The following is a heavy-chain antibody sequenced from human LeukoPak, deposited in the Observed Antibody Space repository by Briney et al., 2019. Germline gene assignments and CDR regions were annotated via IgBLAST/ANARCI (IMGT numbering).Heavy chain of an antibody. CDR1: GFTFSSYG. CDR2: ISSSSSYI. J-gene: IGHJ6*02. CDR3: AREGSMDV. V-gene: IGHV3-21*01. Sequence: PGRSLRLSCAASGFTFSSYGMHWVRQAPGKGLEWVSSISSSSSYIYYADSVKGRFTIPRDNAKNSLYLQMNSLRAEDTAVYYCAREGSMDVWGQGTTVTVSS.